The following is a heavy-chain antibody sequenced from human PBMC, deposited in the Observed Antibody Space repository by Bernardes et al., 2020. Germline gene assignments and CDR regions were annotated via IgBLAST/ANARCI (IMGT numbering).Heavy chain of an antibody. CDR3: ARHPPPDIVLMVSYYGMDV. Sequence: SETLSLTCTVSGGSISSSSYYWGWIRQPPGKGLEWIGSIYYSGSTYYNPSLKSRVTISVDTSKNQFSLKLSSVTAADTAVYYCARHPPPDIVLMVSYYGMDVWGQGTTVTVSS. J-gene: IGHJ6*02. CDR1: GGSISSSSYY. V-gene: IGHV4-39*01. D-gene: IGHD2-8*01. CDR2: IYYSGST.